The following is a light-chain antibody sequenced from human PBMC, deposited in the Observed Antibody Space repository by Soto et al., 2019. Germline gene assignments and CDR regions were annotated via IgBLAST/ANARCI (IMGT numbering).Light chain of an antibody. CDR2: AAT. J-gene: IGKJ2*01. CDR3: QQSHNTPYT. V-gene: IGKV1-39*01. Sequence: DIQMTQSPSSLSASVGDRVTITCRASQSINNYLNWYQQREGKAPKLLIYAATSLQSGVPPRFSGSGSGTDFNLTISGLQPEDFETYYCQQSHNTPYTFGLGTKLEVK. CDR1: QSINNY.